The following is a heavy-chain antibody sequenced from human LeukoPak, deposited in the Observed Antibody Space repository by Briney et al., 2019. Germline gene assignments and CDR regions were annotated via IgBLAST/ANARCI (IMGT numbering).Heavy chain of an antibody. Sequence: GGSLRLSCAASGFTFSSYAMSWVRQAPGKGLEWVSAISGSGDSIYYADSVKGRFTISRDNPKNTVSLQMSSLRAGDTAVYYCAKGGASVTDAPHGDVVTTTLDGFDLWGQGTMVTVSS. CDR3: AKGGASVTDAPHGDVVTTTLDGFDL. D-gene: IGHD4-17*01. CDR2: ISGSGDSI. J-gene: IGHJ3*01. CDR1: GFTFSSYA. V-gene: IGHV3-23*01.